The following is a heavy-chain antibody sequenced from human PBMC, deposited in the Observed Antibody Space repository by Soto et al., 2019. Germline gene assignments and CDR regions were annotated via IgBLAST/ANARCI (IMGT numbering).Heavy chain of an antibody. CDR1: GGSFSGYY. CDR3: ARDKITGLFDY. J-gene: IGHJ4*02. D-gene: IGHD2-8*02. Sequence: QAQLQQWGAGLLKPSETLSLTCAVYGGSFSGYYWTWIRQPPGTGLEWIGEINHSGSTNYNPSLKSRVTISVDTFKNQFSLKLTSVTAADTAVYYCARDKITGLFDYWGQGTLVTVSS. CDR2: INHSGST. V-gene: IGHV4-34*01.